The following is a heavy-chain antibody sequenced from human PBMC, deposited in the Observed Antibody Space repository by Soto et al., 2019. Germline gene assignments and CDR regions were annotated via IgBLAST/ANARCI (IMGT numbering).Heavy chain of an antibody. CDR1: GFSLSTSGVG. V-gene: IGHV2-5*02. Sequence: QITLKESGPTLVKPTQTLTLTCTFSGFSLSTSGVGVGWIRQPPGKALERLALIYWDDDKRYSPSLKSRLTITKDTSKNQVVLTMTNMDPVDTATYYCAHRRKRAAAGTNWFDPWGQGTLVTVSS. CDR3: AHRRKRAAAGTNWFDP. J-gene: IGHJ5*02. D-gene: IGHD6-13*01. CDR2: IYWDDDK.